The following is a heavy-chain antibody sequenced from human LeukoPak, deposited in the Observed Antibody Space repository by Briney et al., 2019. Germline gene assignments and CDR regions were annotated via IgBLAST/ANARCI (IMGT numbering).Heavy chain of an antibody. CDR2: ISAYNGNT. D-gene: IGHD2/OR15-2a*01. Sequence: ASVKVPCKASGYTFTSYGISWVRQAPGQGLEWMGWISAYNGNTNYAQKLQGRVTMTTDTSTSTAYMELRSLRSDDTAVYYCARVVITTTINWFDPWGQGTLVTVSS. V-gene: IGHV1-18*01. CDR3: ARVVITTTINWFDP. CDR1: GYTFTSYG. J-gene: IGHJ5*02.